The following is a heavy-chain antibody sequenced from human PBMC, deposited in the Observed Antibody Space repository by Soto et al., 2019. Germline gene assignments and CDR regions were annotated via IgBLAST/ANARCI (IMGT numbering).Heavy chain of an antibody. D-gene: IGHD3-3*01. CDR1: GGSISSYY. CDR2: IYYSGST. Sequence: PSETLSLTCTVSGGSISSYYWSWIRQPPGKGLEWIGYIYYSGSTNYNPSLKSRVTISVDTSKNQFSLKLSSVTAADTAVYYCARWKYYDFWSGLGYYYGMDVWGQGTTVTVFS. V-gene: IGHV4-59*01. J-gene: IGHJ6*02. CDR3: ARWKYYDFWSGLGYYYGMDV.